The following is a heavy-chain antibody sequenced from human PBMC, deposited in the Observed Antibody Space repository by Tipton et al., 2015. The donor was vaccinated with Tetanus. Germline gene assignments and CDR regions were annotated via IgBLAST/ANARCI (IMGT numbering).Heavy chain of an antibody. V-gene: IGHV3-7*01. CDR3: ARDRRGGLWLDGGFDY. D-gene: IGHD3-10*01. J-gene: IGHJ4*02. CDR1: GFIFSGYW. Sequence: SLRLSCAASGFIFSGYWMGWVRQAPGKGLEWVANIKEDESEHQYVDSVKGRFTISRDNAQKSLYLQMNSLRVEDTAIYYCARDRRGGLWLDGGFDYWGQGTLVTVSS. CDR2: IKEDESEH.